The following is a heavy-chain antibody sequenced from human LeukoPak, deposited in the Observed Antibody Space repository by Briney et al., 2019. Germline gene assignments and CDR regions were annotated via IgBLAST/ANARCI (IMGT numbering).Heavy chain of an antibody. J-gene: IGHJ4*02. CDR2: INHSGST. CDR1: GGSFSGYY. V-gene: IGHV4-34*01. CDR3: ARVRAVAELYFDY. Sequence: SETLSLTCAVYGGSFSGYYWSWIRQPPGKGLEWIGEINHSGSTNYNPSLKSRVTISVDTSKNQFSLKLSPVTASDTAVYYCARVRAVAELYFDYWGQGTLVTVSS. D-gene: IGHD6-19*01.